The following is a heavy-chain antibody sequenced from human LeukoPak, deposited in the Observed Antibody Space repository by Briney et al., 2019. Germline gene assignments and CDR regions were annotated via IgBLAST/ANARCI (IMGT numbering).Heavy chain of an antibody. D-gene: IGHD3-10*01. V-gene: IGHV3-23*01. Sequence: SGGSLRLSCAASGFTFSTYAMSWVRLAPGEGLEWVSGISGSGGTTYYADSVKGRFTSYRDNSNNTLYVQMNSLRVEDTAVYYCAKSGGLVGSGRLAMDVWGQGTTVTVSS. J-gene: IGHJ6*02. CDR2: ISGSGGTT. CDR3: AKSGGLVGSGRLAMDV. CDR1: GFTFSTYA.